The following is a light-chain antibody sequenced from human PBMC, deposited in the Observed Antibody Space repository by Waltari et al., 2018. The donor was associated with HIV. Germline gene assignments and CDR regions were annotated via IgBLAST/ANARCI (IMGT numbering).Light chain of an antibody. CDR3: QQRSNWPPWT. CDR2: DAS. J-gene: IGKJ1*01. V-gene: IGKV3-11*01. CDR1: QSVSSY. Sequence: EIVLTQSPATLSLSHGERATISCRASQSVSSYLAWYQQKPGQAPRLLIYDASNRATGIPARFSGSGSGTDFTLTISSLEPEDFAVYYCQQRSNWPPWTFGQGTKVEIK.